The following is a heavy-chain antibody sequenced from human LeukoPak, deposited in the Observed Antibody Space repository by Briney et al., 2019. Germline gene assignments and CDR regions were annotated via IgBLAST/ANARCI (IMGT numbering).Heavy chain of an antibody. D-gene: IGHD3-3*01. V-gene: IGHV3-30-3*01. CDR1: GFTFSSYA. CDR2: ISYDGSNK. Sequence: PGGSLRLSCAASGFTFSSYAMHWVRQAPGKGLEWVAVISYDGSNKYYADSVKGRFTISRDNSKNTLYLQMNSLRAEDTAVYYCALGGITIFGVPTDYWGQGTLVTVSS. J-gene: IGHJ4*02. CDR3: ALGGITIFGVPTDY.